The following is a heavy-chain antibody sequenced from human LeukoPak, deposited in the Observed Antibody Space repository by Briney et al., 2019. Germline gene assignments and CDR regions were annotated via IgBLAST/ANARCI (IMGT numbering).Heavy chain of an antibody. CDR2: INSDGSST. J-gene: IGHJ4*02. CDR3: ARDPDRSGWSTFEY. CDR1: GFTLRSYW. D-gene: IGHD6-19*01. Sequence: GGSLRLSCAASGFTLRSYWMHWVRQVPGKGLVWVSRINSDGSSTAYADSVKGRFTISRDNAKNTLYLQMNSLRAEDTALYFCARDPDRSGWSTFEYWGQGTLATVSS. V-gene: IGHV3-74*01.